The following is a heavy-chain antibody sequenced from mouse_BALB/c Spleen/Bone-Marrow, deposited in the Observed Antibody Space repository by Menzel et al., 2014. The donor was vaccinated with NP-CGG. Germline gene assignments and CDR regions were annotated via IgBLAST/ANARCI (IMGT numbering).Heavy chain of an antibody. CDR1: GFNIKDTY. J-gene: IGHJ3*01. V-gene: IGHV14-3*02. D-gene: IGHD2-10*01. CDR2: IDPANGNT. Sequence: DVQLQESGAELVKPGASVKLSCTASGFNIKDTYMHWVKQRPERGLEWIGRIDPANGNTKYDPKFQGKATITADTSSNTAYLQLSSLTSEDTAVYYCASSAYSWGQGTLVTVSA. CDR3: ASSAYS.